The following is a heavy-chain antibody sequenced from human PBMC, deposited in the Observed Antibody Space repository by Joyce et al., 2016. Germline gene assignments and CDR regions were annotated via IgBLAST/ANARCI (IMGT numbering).Heavy chain of an antibody. CDR1: GFTFSGYA. J-gene: IGHJ4*02. CDR2: ILYDGINK. Sequence: QVQLVESGGGVVQPGRSLRLSCAASGFTFSGYAMHWVRQAPGKGVEWLAVILYDGINKYRADSVTGRFTISRDNSKNTLFLQMNSLGAEGTAVYYCARLGRQIEDYWGQETLVTVSS. V-gene: IGHV3-30-3*01. CDR3: ARLGRQIEDY.